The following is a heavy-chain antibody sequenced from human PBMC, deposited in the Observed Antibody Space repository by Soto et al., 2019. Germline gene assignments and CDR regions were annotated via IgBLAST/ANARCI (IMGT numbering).Heavy chain of an antibody. J-gene: IGHJ3*02. V-gene: IGHV4-31*03. CDR3: ARDGGYGPKGYACDI. CDR2: THASGVT. D-gene: IGHD1-26*01. Sequence: QVQLQESGPGLVKPSQTLSLTCSVSGDSVNSGGHYWNWIRQHPGKGLEWVGYTHASGVTSYNPSIKSRLGLSVDMSKNEVSLKLTSVTAEDTAVYFCARDGGYGPKGYACDIWGQGRMVSVSS. CDR1: GDSVNSGGHY.